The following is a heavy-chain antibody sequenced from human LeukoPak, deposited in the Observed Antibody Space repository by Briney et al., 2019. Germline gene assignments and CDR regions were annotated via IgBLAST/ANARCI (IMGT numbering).Heavy chain of an antibody. Sequence: PSETLSLTCTVSGGSITYYYWNWIRRPPGRGLEWIAYLSHSGSSDSNPSLTSRVTTLVDTSKNQFSLKLTSVTAADTAVYYCARARYANAWYAFDIWGHGTMVTVSS. V-gene: IGHV4-59*01. CDR3: ARARYANAWYAFDI. J-gene: IGHJ3*02. CDR1: GGSITYYY. D-gene: IGHD2-2*01. CDR2: LSHSGSS.